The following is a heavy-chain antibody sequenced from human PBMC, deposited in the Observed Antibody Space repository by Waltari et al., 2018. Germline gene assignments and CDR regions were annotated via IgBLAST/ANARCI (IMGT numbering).Heavy chain of an antibody. CDR3: ASRYGSRWGMDV. D-gene: IGHD3-10*01. CDR1: GYSISSGYY. J-gene: IGHJ6*02. CDR2: IYHSGST. Sequence: QVQLQESGPGLVKPSETLSLTCAVSGYSISSGYYWGWIRQPPGKGLEWIGSIYHSGSTYYNPSLKSRVTISVDTSKNQFSLKLSSVTAADTAVYYCASRYGSRWGMDVWGQGTTVTVSS. V-gene: IGHV4-38-2*01.